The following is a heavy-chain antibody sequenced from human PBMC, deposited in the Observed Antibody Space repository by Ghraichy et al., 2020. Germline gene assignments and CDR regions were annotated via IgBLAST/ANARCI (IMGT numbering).Heavy chain of an antibody. CDR3: AKLVAAAPIWSDAFDI. Sequence: GGSLRLSCAASGFTFSSYAMSWVRQAPGKGLEWVSAISGSGGSTYYADSVKGRFTISRDNSKNTLYLQMNSLRAEDTAVYYCAKLVAAAPIWSDAFDIWGQGTMVTVSS. CDR2: ISGSGGST. J-gene: IGHJ3*02. V-gene: IGHV3-23*01. CDR1: GFTFSSYA. D-gene: IGHD3-3*01.